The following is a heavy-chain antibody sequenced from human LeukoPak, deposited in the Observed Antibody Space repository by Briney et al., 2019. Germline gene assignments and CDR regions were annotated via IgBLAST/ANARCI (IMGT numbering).Heavy chain of an antibody. J-gene: IGHJ6*04. CDR3: ERDPNYDRGV. Sequence: GGSLRLSCAASGFTFRSYTMNWVRQTPGKGLEWVSSISSGSHYIHYADSVEGRFTISRDNAKNSLYLQMNSLRAEDTAVYYCERDPNYDRGVWGKGTTVTVSS. CDR1: GFTFRSYT. V-gene: IGHV3-21*01. D-gene: IGHD3-3*01. CDR2: ISSGSHYI.